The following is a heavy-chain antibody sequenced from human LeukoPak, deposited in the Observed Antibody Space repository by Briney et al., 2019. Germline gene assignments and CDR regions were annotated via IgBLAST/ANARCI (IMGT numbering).Heavy chain of an antibody. V-gene: IGHV4-34*01. CDR1: GGSFSGYY. CDR3: ARTRWTGGWHLDY. Sequence: PSETLSLTCAVYGGSFSGYYWSWIRQPPGKGLEWIGEINHSGSPNYNPSLESRVTISADTSKNQFSLHLRSVTAADTAVYFCARTRWTGGWHLDYWSQGTHLTVSS. J-gene: IGHJ4*02. CDR2: INHSGSP. D-gene: IGHD6-19*01.